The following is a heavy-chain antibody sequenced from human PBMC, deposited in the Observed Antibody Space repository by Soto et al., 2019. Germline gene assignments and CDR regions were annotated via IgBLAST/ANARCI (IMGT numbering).Heavy chain of an antibody. Sequence: PGGSLRLSCAASGFTFSSYGMHWVRQAPGKGLEWVAVISYDGSNKYYADSVKGRFTISRDNSKNTLYLQMNNLRAEDTAVYYCAKARMGATIGWRQGTLVTVSS. J-gene: IGHJ4*02. V-gene: IGHV3-30*18. CDR1: GFTFSSYG. CDR3: AKARMGATIG. D-gene: IGHD1-26*01. CDR2: ISYDGSNK.